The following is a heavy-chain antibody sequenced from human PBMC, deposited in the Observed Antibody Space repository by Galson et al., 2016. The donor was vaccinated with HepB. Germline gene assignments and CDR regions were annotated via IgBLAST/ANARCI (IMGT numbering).Heavy chain of an antibody. J-gene: IGHJ4*02. D-gene: IGHD3-9*01. Sequence: SLRLSCAASGFTFSSHSMNWVRQAPGKGLEWVSYISSSSRTIYYAGSVKGRFTISRDNAKNSLYLQMNSLRDEDTAMYYCARESGFDWFVDYWGQGTLVTVSS. CDR2: ISSSSRTI. CDR1: GFTFSSHS. V-gene: IGHV3-48*02. CDR3: ARESGFDWFVDY.